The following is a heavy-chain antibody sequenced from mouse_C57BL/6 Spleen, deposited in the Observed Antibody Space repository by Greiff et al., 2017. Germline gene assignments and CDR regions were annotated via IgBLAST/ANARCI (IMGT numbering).Heavy chain of an antibody. J-gene: IGHJ2*01. CDR2: IYPRSGNT. V-gene: IGHV1-81*01. Sequence: QVQLQQSGAELARPGASVKLSCKASGYTFTSYGISWVKQRTGQGLEWIGEIYPRSGNTYYKEKFKGKATLTADKSSSTAYMEIRSLTSEDSAVYCCARGGRQENYVDYWGQGTTLTVSS. D-gene: IGHD3-2*01. CDR3: ARGGRQENYVDY. CDR1: GYTFTSYG.